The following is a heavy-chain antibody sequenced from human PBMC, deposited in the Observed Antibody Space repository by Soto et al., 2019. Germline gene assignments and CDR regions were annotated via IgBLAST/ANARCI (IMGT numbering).Heavy chain of an antibody. CDR2: IIPIFPTR. J-gene: IGHJ6*02. Sequence: QVQLVQSGAEVKKHGSSVPVSCTASGGTFGNSEISWVRQDPGQGIEWMGGIIPIFPTRDYAQKVQGSVTITADECTSTADMKFTSLRCEDTAVYYCTRDKVRLQIGRNYCCVMDVWGQGSTVTVS. CDR3: TRDKVRLQIGRNYCCVMDV. D-gene: IGHD6-25*01. V-gene: IGHV1-69*12. CDR1: GGTFGNSE.